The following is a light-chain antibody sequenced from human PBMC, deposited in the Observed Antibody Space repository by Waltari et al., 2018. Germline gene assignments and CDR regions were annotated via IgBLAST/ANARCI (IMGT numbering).Light chain of an antibody. CDR1: SSDLGGYIY. V-gene: IGLV2-14*03. Sequence: QSALTQPASMSGSPGQSITIPCTGTSSDLGGYIYVSWYQQHPGEAPKLMIFEVSRRPSGVSDRFSGSKSGNTASLTISGLQAEDEADYYCGSYASGNSILFGGGTKVTVL. CDR2: EVS. J-gene: IGLJ2*01. CDR3: GSYASGNSIL.